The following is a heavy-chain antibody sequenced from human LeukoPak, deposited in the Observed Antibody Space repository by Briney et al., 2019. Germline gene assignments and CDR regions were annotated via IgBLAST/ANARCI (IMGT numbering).Heavy chain of an antibody. CDR1: GFTFSSYS. D-gene: IGHD3-9*01. Sequence: GGSLRLSCAASGFTFSSYSMNWVRQAPGKGLEWVSSISSSSSYIYYADSVKGRFTISRDNSKDTLYLQMNSLRAEDTAVYYCAKVRYFDWLLYYFDYWGQGTLVTVSS. V-gene: IGHV3-21*04. CDR3: AKVRYFDWLLYYFDY. J-gene: IGHJ4*02. CDR2: ISSSSSYI.